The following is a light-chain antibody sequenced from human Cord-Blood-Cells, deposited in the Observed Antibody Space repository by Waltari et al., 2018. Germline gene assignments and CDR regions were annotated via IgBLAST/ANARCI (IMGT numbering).Light chain of an antibody. CDR2: EVS. Sequence: QSALTQPASVSGSPGQSITLSCTGTSSDGGSYNLVSWYQQHPGKAPKLMIYEVSKRPSGVSNRFSGSKSGNTASLTISGLQAEDEADYYCCSYAGSSTYVFGTGTKVTVL. CDR1: SSDGGSYNL. CDR3: CSYAGSSTYV. V-gene: IGLV2-23*02. J-gene: IGLJ1*01.